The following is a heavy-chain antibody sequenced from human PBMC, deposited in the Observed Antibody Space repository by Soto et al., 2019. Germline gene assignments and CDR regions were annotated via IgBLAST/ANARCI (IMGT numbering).Heavy chain of an antibody. CDR1: GFSVSTYA. D-gene: IGHD1-1*01. CDR3: VQDLGNDIYDS. CDR2: ITGGRGPT. J-gene: IGHJ4*02. V-gene: IGHV3-23*01. Sequence: EVQLLESGGDLVQPGGSLRLSCSASGFSVSTYAMTWVRQSPGEWLEWVATITGGRGPTYYADSVKGRFTVSRDDSMNILYSRMTGLGADDTAIYYCVQDLGNDIYDSWGQGTLVTVSS.